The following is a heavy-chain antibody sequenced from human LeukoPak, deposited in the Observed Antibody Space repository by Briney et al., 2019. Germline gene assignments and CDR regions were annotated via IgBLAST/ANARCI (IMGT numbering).Heavy chain of an antibody. CDR1: GGSISSYY. J-gene: IGHJ5*02. V-gene: IGHV4-59*12. Sequence: SETLSLTCTVSGGSISSYYWSWIRQPPGKGLEWIGYIYYSGSTNYNPSLESRVTISVDTSKNQFSLKLSSVTAADTTVYYCASRGFGELLTWFDPWGQGTLVTVSS. CDR2: IYYSGST. CDR3: ASRGFGELLTWFDP. D-gene: IGHD3-10*01.